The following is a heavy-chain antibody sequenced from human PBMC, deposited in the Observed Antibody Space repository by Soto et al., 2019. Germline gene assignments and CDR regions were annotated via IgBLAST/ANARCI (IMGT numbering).Heavy chain of an antibody. V-gene: IGHV4-30-4*01. CDR1: CGSISSCDYY. CDR3: ARVECISTSCYAGYWFDP. CDR2: IYYSGST. Sequence: SETLSLTCTVSCGSISSCDYYWSWIRQPPGKGLEWIGYIYYSGSTYYNPSLKSRVTISVDTSKNQFSLKLSSVTAAGTAVYYCARVECISTSCYAGYWFDPWGQGTLVT. D-gene: IGHD2-2*01. J-gene: IGHJ5*02.